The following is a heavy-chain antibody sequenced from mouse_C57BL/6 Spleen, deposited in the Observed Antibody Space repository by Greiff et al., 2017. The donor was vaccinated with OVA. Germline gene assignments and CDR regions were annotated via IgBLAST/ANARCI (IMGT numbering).Heavy chain of an antibody. V-gene: IGHV1-80*01. CDR1: GYAFSSYW. J-gene: IGHJ4*01. CDR2: IYPGDGDT. CDR3: AREERQLRLPLDY. D-gene: IGHD3-2*02. Sequence: QVQLQQSGAELVKPGASVKISCKASGYAFSSYWMNWVKQRPGKGLEWIGQIYPGDGDTNYNGKFKGKATLTADKSSSTAYMQLSSLTSEDSAVYFCAREERQLRLPLDYWGQGTSVTVSS.